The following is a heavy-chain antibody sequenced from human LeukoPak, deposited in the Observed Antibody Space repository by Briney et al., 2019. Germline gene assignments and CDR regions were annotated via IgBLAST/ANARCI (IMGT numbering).Heavy chain of an antibody. J-gene: IGHJ4*02. D-gene: IGHD3-10*01. CDR3: ARAYYYGSGDYYSWAYFDF. V-gene: IGHV3-30*02. Sequence: GGSLRLSCTASGFTLNSYGTHWVRQAPGKGLEWVAFIRSGGINKYYVVCVKGRLTIYRDIYELTMSLQKNSLRAEAAAVCFCARAYYYGSGDYYSWAYFDFWGLGTLVTVSS. CDR2: IRSGGINK. CDR1: GFTLNSYG.